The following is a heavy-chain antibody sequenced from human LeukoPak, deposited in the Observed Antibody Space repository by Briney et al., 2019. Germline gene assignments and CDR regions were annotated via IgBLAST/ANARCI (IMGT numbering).Heavy chain of an antibody. CDR2: IYESGTT. CDR1: GDSISSYY. V-gene: IGHV4-59*01. D-gene: IGHD1-14*01. CDR3: ARGGVTLDY. J-gene: IGHJ4*02. Sequence: SETLSLTCTVSGDSISSYYWSWIRQPPGKGLEWIGYIYESGTTNHNPSLKSRVTISADTSKNQFSLKLSSVTAADTAVCYCARGGVTLDYWGQGTPVTVSS.